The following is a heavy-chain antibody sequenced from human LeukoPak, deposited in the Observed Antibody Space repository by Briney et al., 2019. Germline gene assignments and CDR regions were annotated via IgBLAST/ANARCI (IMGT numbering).Heavy chain of an antibody. CDR1: GGSICSYY. CDR2: IYYSGST. Sequence: SETLSLTCTVAGGSICSYYWSWIRQPPGKGMEWIGYIYYSGSTNYNPSLKSRVTISVDTSKNQFSLKLSSVTAADTAVYYCARVKCGGDCYSGGYYYYMDVWGKGTTVTVSS. CDR3: ARVKCGGDCYSGGYYYYMDV. J-gene: IGHJ6*03. V-gene: IGHV4-59*01. D-gene: IGHD2-21*01.